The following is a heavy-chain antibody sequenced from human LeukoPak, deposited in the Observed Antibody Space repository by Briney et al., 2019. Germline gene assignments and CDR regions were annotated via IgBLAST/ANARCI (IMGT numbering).Heavy chain of an antibody. CDR1: GYTFTGYY. CDR2: ISAYNGNT. CDR3: ARDDYGSWFDP. Sequence: ASVKVSCKASGYTFTGYYMHWVRQAPGQGLEWMGWISAYNGNTNYAQKLQGRVTMTTDTSTSTAYMELRSLRSDDTAVYYCARDDYGSWFDPWGQGTLVTVSS. D-gene: IGHD3-16*01. J-gene: IGHJ5*02. V-gene: IGHV1-18*04.